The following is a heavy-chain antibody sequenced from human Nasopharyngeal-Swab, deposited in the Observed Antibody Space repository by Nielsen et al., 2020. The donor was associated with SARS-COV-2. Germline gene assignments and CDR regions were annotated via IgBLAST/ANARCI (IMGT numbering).Heavy chain of an antibody. D-gene: IGHD3-22*01. V-gene: IGHV4-39*01. Sequence: WIRQPPGKGLEWIGSIYYSGSTYYNPSLKSRVTISVDTSKNQFSLKLSSVTAADTAVYYCARPGYDSSGYTSYFDCWGQGTLVTVSS. J-gene: IGHJ4*02. CDR2: IYYSGST. CDR3: ARPGYDSSGYTSYFDC.